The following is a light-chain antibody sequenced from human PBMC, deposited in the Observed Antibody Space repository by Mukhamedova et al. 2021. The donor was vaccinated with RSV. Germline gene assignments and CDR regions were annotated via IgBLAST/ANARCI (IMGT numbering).Light chain of an antibody. Sequence: WYQRRVHGKAPKFLIYKASSLESGVPSRFSGSGSGTEFTLTISSLQPDDFATYYCQRYSSYSSTFGQGTKVEIK. J-gene: IGKJ1*01. CDR2: KAS. CDR3: QRYSSYSST. V-gene: IGKV1-5*03.